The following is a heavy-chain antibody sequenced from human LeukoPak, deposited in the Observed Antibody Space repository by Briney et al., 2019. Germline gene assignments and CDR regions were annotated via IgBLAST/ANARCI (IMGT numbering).Heavy chain of an antibody. CDR2: INWNSDSI. D-gene: IGHD3-10*01. CDR1: GFTFDDYA. V-gene: IGHV3-9*01. CDR3: AKDAYYGSGSGWSDP. J-gene: IGHJ5*02. Sequence: AGGSLRLSCAVSGFTFDDYAMHWVRQVPGKGLEWVSGINWNSDSIGYADSVKGRFTISRDNAKNSLYLQMNSLRAEDTALYYCAKDAYYGSGSGWSDPWGQGTLVTVSS.